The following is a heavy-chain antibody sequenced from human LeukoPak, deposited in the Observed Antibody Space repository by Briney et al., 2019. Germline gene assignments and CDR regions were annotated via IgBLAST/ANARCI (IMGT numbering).Heavy chain of an antibody. J-gene: IGHJ6*02. V-gene: IGHV3-74*01. Sequence: GWSLRLSCAASGCTFSSYWMHWVRQAPGKGLVWVSRINSDGRSTSYAGSVKGRFTISRDNAKNTLYLQMNSLRAEDTAVYYCARDMASSGWNYYYGMDVWGQGTTVTVSS. D-gene: IGHD6-19*01. CDR2: INSDGRST. CDR3: ARDMASSGWNYYYGMDV. CDR1: GCTFSSYW.